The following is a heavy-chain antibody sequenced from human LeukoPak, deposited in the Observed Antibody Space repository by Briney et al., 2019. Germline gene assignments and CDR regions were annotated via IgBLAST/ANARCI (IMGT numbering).Heavy chain of an antibody. CDR3: ARRRNYYYDSSGVLDY. CDR2: IYSGGST. J-gene: IGHJ4*02. D-gene: IGHD3-22*01. V-gene: IGHV3-66*01. CDR1: EFSVGSNY. Sequence: GGSLRLSCAASEFSVGSNYMTWVRQAPGKGLEWVSLIYSGGSTYYADSVKGRFTISRDNSKNTLYLQMNSLRAEDTAVYYCARRRNYYYDSSGVLDYWGQGTLVTVSS.